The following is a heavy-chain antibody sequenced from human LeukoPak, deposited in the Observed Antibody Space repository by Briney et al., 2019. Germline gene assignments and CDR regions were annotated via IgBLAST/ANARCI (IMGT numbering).Heavy chain of an antibody. Sequence: TGGSLRLSCAASGFTFSDYYMSWIRQAPGKGLEWVSYISSSGSTIYYADSVKGRFTISRDNAKNSLYLQMNSLRAEDTAVYYCAREGNYYDSPWGIDYWGQGTLVTVSS. J-gene: IGHJ4*02. V-gene: IGHV3-11*04. D-gene: IGHD3-22*01. CDR2: ISSSGSTI. CDR3: AREGNYYDSPWGIDY. CDR1: GFTFSDYY.